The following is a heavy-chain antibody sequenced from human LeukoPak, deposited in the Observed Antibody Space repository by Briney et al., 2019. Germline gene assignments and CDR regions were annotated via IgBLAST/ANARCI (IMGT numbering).Heavy chain of an antibody. CDR3: AKGGRDTSKYYFDY. CDR1: GFTFSNFG. D-gene: IGHD1-26*01. CDR2: VWFGESSQ. J-gene: IGHJ4*02. V-gene: IGHV3-33*03. Sequence: HPGGSLRLSCAASGFTFSNFGTHWVRQAPGKGLEWVAGVWFGESSQSYPDAVKGRFTISRDNSKNTVWLEMNSLRVEDTAVYYCAKGGRDTSKYYFDYWGQGTQVTVSS.